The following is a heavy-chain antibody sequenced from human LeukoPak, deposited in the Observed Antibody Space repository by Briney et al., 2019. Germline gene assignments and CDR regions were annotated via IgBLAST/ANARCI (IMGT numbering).Heavy chain of an antibody. Sequence: GGSLRLSCAASGFTFDNYAMHWVRQPPGKGLEWLSIISWNSGYIGYADSVKGRFTISRDNAKKSLDLQMNSLRAEGTAFYYCAKVRGTYSSGYFFDYWGQGTLVTVSS. CDR1: GFTFDNYA. J-gene: IGHJ4*02. CDR3: AKVRGTYSSGYFFDY. V-gene: IGHV3-9*01. CDR2: ISWNSGYI. D-gene: IGHD6-19*01.